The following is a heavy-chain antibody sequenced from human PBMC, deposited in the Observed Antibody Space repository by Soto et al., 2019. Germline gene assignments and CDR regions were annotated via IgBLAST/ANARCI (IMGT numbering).Heavy chain of an antibody. CDR2: ISGSGGST. V-gene: IGHV3-23*01. D-gene: IGHD6-13*01. Sequence: SLRLSCAASGFTFSRYAMSWVRQAPGKGLEWVSAISGSGGSTYYADSVKGRFTISRDNSKNTLYLQMNSLRAEDTAVYYCAKRGGSSWYFDWFDPWGQGTLVTVSS. J-gene: IGHJ5*02. CDR3: AKRGGSSWYFDWFDP. CDR1: GFTFSRYA.